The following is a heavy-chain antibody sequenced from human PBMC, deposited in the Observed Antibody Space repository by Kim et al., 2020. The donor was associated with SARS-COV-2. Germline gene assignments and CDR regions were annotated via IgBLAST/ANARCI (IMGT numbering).Heavy chain of an antibody. CDR3: AKRQLGTTYDYFHY. CDR1: GFTISTYA. D-gene: IGHD3-16*01. J-gene: IGHJ4*02. Sequence: GGSLRLSCAASGFTISTYAMNWVRQAPGKGLEWVSMISGSGGSTNYADSVKGRFTISRDNSKNSLYLQMTSLRAEDTAIYYCAKRQLGTTYDYFHYWGQGSLVAVSS. V-gene: IGHV3-23*01. CDR2: ISGSGGST.